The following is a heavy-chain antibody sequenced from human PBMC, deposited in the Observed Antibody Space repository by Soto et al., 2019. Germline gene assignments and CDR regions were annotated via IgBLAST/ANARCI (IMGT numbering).Heavy chain of an antibody. Sequence: SETLSLTCTVSGGSISSSSYYWGWIRQPPGKGLEWIGSIYYSGSTYYNPSLKSRVTISVDTSKNQFSLKLSSVTAADTAVYYCARKRLYSNYGYWFDTWGQGTLVTVSS. CDR1: GGSISSSSYY. CDR2: IYYSGST. V-gene: IGHV4-39*01. J-gene: IGHJ5*02. D-gene: IGHD4-4*01. CDR3: ARKRLYSNYGYWFDT.